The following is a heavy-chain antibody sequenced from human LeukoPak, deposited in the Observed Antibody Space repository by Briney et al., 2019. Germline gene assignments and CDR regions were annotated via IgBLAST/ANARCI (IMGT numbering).Heavy chain of an antibody. D-gene: IGHD2-2*01. Sequence: ASVKVSCKASGYTFTGYYIHWVRQAPGQGLEWMGWINPNSGGTNYAQKFQGRVTVTRDMSISTAYMELSRLRSDDTAVYYCARTHCSGTSCYPYFDYWGQGTLVTVSS. V-gene: IGHV1-2*02. CDR2: INPNSGGT. CDR1: GYTFTGYY. J-gene: IGHJ4*02. CDR3: ARTHCSGTSCYPYFDY.